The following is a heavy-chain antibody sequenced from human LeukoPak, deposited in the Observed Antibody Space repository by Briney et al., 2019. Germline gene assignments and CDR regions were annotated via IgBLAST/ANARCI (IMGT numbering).Heavy chain of an antibody. V-gene: IGHV4-34*01. J-gene: IGHJ4*02. D-gene: IGHD2-2*01. Sequence: KPSETLSLTCAVYSGSFSGYYWSWIRQPPGKGLEWIGEINHSGSTNYNPSLKSRVTISVDTSKNQFSLKLSSVTAADTAVYYCAREGSTSCYVDYWGQGTLVTVSS. CDR1: SGSFSGYY. CDR3: AREGSTSCYVDY. CDR2: INHSGST.